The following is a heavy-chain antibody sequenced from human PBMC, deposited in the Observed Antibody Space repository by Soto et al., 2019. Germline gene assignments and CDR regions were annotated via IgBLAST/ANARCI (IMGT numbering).Heavy chain of an antibody. CDR1: AYSFTSYW. CDR2: VDPSDSYT. D-gene: IGHD3-22*01. V-gene: IGHV5-10-1*01. CDR3: AGHLYYYDSSGPPPGWFDP. J-gene: IGHJ5*02. Sequence: PGQSLKISCKGSAYSFTSYWISWVRQMPWKVLEWMGRVDPSDSYTNYGASFQGHVTISADKSISTAYLQWSSLKASDTALYYRAGHLYYYDSSGPPPGWFDPWGQGTLVTVSS.